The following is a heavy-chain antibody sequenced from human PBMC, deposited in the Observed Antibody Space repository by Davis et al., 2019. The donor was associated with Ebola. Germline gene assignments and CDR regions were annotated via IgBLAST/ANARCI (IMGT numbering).Heavy chain of an antibody. CDR1: GGTFTNYA. CDR2: INPHNGNT. CDR3: ARAQFPTTSDH. J-gene: IGHJ4*02. Sequence: AASVKVSCKTSGGTFTNYAVNWVRQAPGQGLEWMGWINPHNGNTNYAQNVQGRVTMTTDPSTSTAYMEVGSLRPDDTAVYYGARAQFPTTSDHWGQGTLVTVSS. D-gene: IGHD1-1*01. V-gene: IGHV1-18*01.